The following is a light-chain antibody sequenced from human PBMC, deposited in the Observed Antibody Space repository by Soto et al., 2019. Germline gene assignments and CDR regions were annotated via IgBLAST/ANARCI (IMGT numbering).Light chain of an antibody. Sequence: EIVLTQSPGTLSLSPGETATLSCRASQSVSSNSLAWYRQKPGQAPRLLIYGASSRPTGIPDRFSGSGSGTDFTLTISRLEPEDFAVYYCQQYGSSSTFGQGTRLEN. CDR1: QSVSSNS. J-gene: IGKJ5*01. CDR2: GAS. CDR3: QQYGSSST. V-gene: IGKV3-20*01.